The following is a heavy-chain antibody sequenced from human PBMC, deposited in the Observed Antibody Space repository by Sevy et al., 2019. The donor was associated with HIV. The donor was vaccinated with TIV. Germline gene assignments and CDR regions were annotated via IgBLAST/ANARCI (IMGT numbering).Heavy chain of an antibody. D-gene: IGHD5-12*01. CDR3: TRALATADTPEYYFDY. J-gene: IGHJ4*02. V-gene: IGHV3-49*03. CDR2: IRRNSHEPYGGTT. Sequence: GGSLRLSCTSSGFTFGDYAMSWFRQAPGKGLEWVAFIRRNSHEPYGGTTEYAASVNGRFTISRYDSKSIAYLQMNSLKTEDTAVYYCTRALATADTPEYYFDYWGQGILVTVSS. CDR1: GFTFGDYA.